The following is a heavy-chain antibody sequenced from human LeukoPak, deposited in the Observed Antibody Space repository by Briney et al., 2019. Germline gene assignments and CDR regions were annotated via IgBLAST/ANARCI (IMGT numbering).Heavy chain of an antibody. D-gene: IGHD6-13*01. J-gene: IGHJ2*01. CDR2: INQDGSEN. V-gene: IGHV3-7*01. CDR3: ARAAYSSTWYSRYFDL. Sequence: GGSLRLSCAASGFDFSNYWMTWIRQAPGKGLEYVANINQDGSENYYVDSVKGRFSISRVNTKNSLYLQMNGLRTEDTAVYYCARAAYSSTWYSRYFDLWGRGTLVTVSS. CDR1: GFDFSNYW.